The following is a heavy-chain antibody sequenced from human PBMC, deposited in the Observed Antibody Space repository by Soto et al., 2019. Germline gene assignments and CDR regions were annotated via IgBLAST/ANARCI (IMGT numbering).Heavy chain of an antibody. J-gene: IGHJ4*02. D-gene: IGHD3-22*01. V-gene: IGHV1-46*01. CDR3: ARDPYYYDSSGPNERNPFDY. CDR2: INPSGGST. Sequence: ASVKVSCKASGYTFTSYYMHWVRQAPGQGLEWMGIINPSGGSTSYAQKFQGRVTMTRDTSTSTVYMELSSLRSEDTAVYYCARDPYYYDSSGPNERNPFDYWGQGTLVTVSS. CDR1: GYTFTSYY.